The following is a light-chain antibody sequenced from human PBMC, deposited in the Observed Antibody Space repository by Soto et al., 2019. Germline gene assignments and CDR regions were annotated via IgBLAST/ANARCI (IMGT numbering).Light chain of an antibody. CDR1: NSDVGGYNY. V-gene: IGLV2-14*03. CDR2: DVS. J-gene: IGLJ3*02. CDR3: SSYTSSSINWV. Sequence: QSVLTQPASVSGSPGQSITISCTGTNSDVGGYNYVSWYQHHPGKAPKLMIYDVSNRPSGVSNRFSGSKSGNTASLTISGVQAEDEEDYYCSSYTSSSINWVFGGGTKLTVL.